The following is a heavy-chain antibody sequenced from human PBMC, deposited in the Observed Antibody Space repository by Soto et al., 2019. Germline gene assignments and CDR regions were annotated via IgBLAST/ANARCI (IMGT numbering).Heavy chain of an antibody. CDR1: GFTVSTDW. V-gene: IGHV3-66*01. J-gene: IGHJ4*02. CDR2: IRSGGNT. Sequence: GGSLRLSCAASGFTVSTDWMYWVRQAPGKGLEWVSVIRSGGNTYYADSVEGRFTISRDNSKNTVYLQMNSLRAEDAAVYYCARDGVYERSGYYGSYFDHWGLGTLVTVSS. D-gene: IGHD3-22*01. CDR3: ARDGVYERSGYYGSYFDH.